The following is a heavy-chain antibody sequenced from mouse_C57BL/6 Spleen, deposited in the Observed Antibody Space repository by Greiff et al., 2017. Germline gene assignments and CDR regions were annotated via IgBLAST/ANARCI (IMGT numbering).Heavy chain of an antibody. J-gene: IGHJ2*01. D-gene: IGHD3-1*01. CDR1: GYTFTSYW. CDR2: IHPNSGST. CDR3: ARSGGSLFDY. Sequence: QVQLQQPGAELVKPGASVKLSCKASGYTFTSYWMHWVKQRPGQGLEWIGMIHPNSGSTNYNEKFKGKATLTADKSSSTAYMQLSSLTSEDSAVYFCARSGGSLFDYWGQGTTLTVSS. V-gene: IGHV1-64*01.